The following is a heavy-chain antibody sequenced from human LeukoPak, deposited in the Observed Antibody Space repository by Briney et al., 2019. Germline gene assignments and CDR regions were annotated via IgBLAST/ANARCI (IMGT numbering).Heavy chain of an antibody. Sequence: SVKVSCKASGGTFSSYAISWVRQAPGQGLEWMGGIIPIFGTANYAQKFQGRVTITADESTSTAYMELSSLRSEDTAVYYCATSDIGYGYGWGGEIPWSDYWGQGTLVTVSS. CDR2: IIPIFGTA. CDR3: ATSDIGYGYGWGGEIPWSDY. CDR1: GGTFSSYA. D-gene: IGHD5-18*01. J-gene: IGHJ4*02. V-gene: IGHV1-69*01.